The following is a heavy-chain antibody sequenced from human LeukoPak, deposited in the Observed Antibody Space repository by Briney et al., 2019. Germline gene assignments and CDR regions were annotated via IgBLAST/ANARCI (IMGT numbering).Heavy chain of an antibody. Sequence: GGSLRLSCAASGFTFSSYAMSWVRQAPGKGLEWVSAISGSGGTTYYVDSVKGRFTISRDNSKNTLYMQMNSLRAADTAVYYCAKGPYYYGSGSYSPNYYYAMDVWGQGTTVTVSS. CDR3: AKGPYYYGSGSYSPNYYYAMDV. D-gene: IGHD3-10*01. CDR1: GFTFSSYA. CDR2: ISGSGGTT. V-gene: IGHV3-23*01. J-gene: IGHJ6*02.